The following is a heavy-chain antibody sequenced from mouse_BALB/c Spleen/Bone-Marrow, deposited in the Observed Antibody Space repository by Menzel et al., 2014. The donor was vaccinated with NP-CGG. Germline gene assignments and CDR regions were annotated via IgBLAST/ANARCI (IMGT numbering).Heavy chain of an antibody. J-gene: IGHJ2*01. D-gene: IGHD2-1*01. V-gene: IGHV1-80*01. Sequence: QVQLKQSGAELVRPGSSVKISCTASGYAFSNFWMNWVKQRPGQGLEWIGQIHPGDGDTNNNGKFKGKATLTTDKSSSTAYMQLSSLSSEDSAVYFCARVYYGNLDYWGQGTTLTVSS. CDR2: IHPGDGDT. CDR1: GYAFSNFW. CDR3: ARVYYGNLDY.